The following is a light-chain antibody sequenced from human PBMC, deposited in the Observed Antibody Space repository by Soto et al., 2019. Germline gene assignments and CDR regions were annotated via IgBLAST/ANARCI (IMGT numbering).Light chain of an antibody. J-gene: IGLJ2*01. CDR1: SSDVGGFNS. V-gene: IGLV2-11*01. CDR3: CSYAGSRKF. Sequence: QSALTQPRSVSGSPGQSVTISCTATSSDVGGFNSVSWYQQHPGKAPQLMIYDVTKRPSGVPDRFSGSKSGNTASLTISGRQAEDEADYYCCSYAGSRKFFGGGTKLTVL. CDR2: DVT.